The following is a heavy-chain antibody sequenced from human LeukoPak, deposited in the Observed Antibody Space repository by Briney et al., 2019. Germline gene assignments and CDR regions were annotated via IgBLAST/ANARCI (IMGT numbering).Heavy chain of an antibody. Sequence: GGSLRLSCVASGFTFNNYAMHWVRQAPGKGLEWVSAISGSGGSTYYADSVKGRFTISRDNSKNTLYLQMNSLRAEDTAVYYCAKGPRPPAWELTADYWGQGTLVTVSS. J-gene: IGHJ4*02. CDR1: GFTFNNYA. CDR3: AKGPRPPAWELTADY. V-gene: IGHV3-23*01. CDR2: ISGSGGST. D-gene: IGHD1-26*01.